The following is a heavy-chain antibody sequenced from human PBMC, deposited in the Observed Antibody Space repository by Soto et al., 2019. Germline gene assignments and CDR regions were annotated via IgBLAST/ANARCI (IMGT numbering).Heavy chain of an antibody. CDR2: INPSGGST. CDR3: ARDESSGWPRNYFDY. Sequence: ASVKVSCKASGYTFTSYYMHWVRQAPGQGLEWMGIINPSGGSTSYAQKFQGRVTMTRDTSTSTVYMELSSLRSEDTAVYYCARDESSGWPRNYFDYWGQGTLDTVSS. V-gene: IGHV1-46*01. D-gene: IGHD6-19*01. J-gene: IGHJ4*02. CDR1: GYTFTSYY.